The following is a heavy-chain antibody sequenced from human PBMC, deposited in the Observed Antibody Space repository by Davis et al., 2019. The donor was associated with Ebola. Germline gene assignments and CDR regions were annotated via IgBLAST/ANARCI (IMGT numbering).Heavy chain of an antibody. V-gene: IGHV4-34*01. CDR2: ITHSGST. Sequence: SETLSLTCAVYGGSFSAYYWTWIRQPPGKGLEWIGEITHSGSTNYNPSLRSRVTMSVDTSKHQFSLKLSSVTAADKAIYYCARGVSRGSSWYSYYYYYMDVWGKGTTVTVSS. CDR1: GGSFSAYY. D-gene: IGHD6-13*01. CDR3: ARGVSRGSSWYSYYYYYMDV. J-gene: IGHJ6*03.